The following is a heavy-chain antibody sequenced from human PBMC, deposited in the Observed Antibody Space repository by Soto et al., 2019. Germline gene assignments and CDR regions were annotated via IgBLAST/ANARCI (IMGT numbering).Heavy chain of an antibody. V-gene: IGHV3-21*01. CDR3: ARDSSNWNYVADY. D-gene: IGHD1-7*01. Sequence: EVQLVASGGGLVKPGGSLRLSCAASRFTFSSYNMNWVRQAPGKGLEWVSSISSGSSYIYYAESVKGRFTISRDNAKNSLYLQMNSLRAEDTAVYYCARDSSNWNYVADYWGQGTLVTVSS. CDR1: RFTFSSYN. CDR2: ISSGSSYI. J-gene: IGHJ4*02.